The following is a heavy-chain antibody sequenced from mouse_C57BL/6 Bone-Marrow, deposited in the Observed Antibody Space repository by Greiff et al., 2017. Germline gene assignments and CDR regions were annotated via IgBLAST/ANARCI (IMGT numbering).Heavy chain of an antibody. Sequence: VQLQQSGAELVRPGASVTLSCKASGYTFTDYEMHWVKQRPVHGLDWIGAIDPETGGTAYNQKFKGKAILTADKSSSTAYMQLRSLTSEDSAVSCCTRWDTTVVASFAYWGQGTTLTVSA. CDR1: GYTFTDYE. V-gene: IGHV1-15*01. CDR2: IDPETGGT. J-gene: IGHJ2*01. CDR3: TRWDTTVVASFAY. D-gene: IGHD1-1*01.